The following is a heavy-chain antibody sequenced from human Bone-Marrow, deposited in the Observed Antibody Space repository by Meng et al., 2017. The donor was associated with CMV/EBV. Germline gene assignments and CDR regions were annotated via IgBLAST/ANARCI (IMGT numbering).Heavy chain of an antibody. Sequence: GESLKISCAASGFTFSNYGMHWVRQAPGKGLEWVAVIWYDGSNKYYADSVKGRFTISRDNSKKTLYLQMNSLRAEDTAVYYCARVAAAGRLLSLHFDYWGQGTLVTVSS. CDR2: IWYDGSNK. V-gene: IGHV3-33*01. CDR3: ARVAAAGRLLSLHFDY. D-gene: IGHD6-13*01. J-gene: IGHJ4*02. CDR1: GFTFSNYG.